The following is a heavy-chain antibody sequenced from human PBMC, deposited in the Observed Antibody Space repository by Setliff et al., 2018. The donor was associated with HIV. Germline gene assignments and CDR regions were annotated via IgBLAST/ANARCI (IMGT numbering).Heavy chain of an antibody. CDR2: MFRTGTS. Sequence: TSETLSLTCAVSAYSIRSGYYWGWIRQSPGKGLEWIGTMFRTGTSYYNPSLTSRVTISQDTSKNQFSLELTSVTAADTAVYYCATVDGTRYLDYWGQGKLVTVSS. D-gene: IGHD1-1*01. V-gene: IGHV4-38-2*01. J-gene: IGHJ4*02. CDR1: AYSIRSGYY. CDR3: ATVDGTRYLDY.